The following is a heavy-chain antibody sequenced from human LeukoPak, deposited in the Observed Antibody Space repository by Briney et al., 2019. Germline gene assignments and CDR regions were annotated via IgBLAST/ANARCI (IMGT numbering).Heavy chain of an antibody. J-gene: IGHJ5*02. CDR1: GYTFTSYD. CDR2: MNPNSGNT. CDR3: ARDPKTYNWNEGWFDP. Sequence: ASVKVSCKASGYTFTSYDINWVRQATGLGLEWMGWMNPNSGNTGYAQKFQGRVTMTRNTSISTAYMELSSLRSEDTAVYYCARDPKTYNWNEGWFDPWGQGTLVTVSS. V-gene: IGHV1-8*01. D-gene: IGHD1-20*01.